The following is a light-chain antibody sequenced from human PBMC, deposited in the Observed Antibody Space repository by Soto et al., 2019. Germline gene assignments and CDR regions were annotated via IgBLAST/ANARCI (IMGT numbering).Light chain of an antibody. Sequence: QSALTQPPSASGSPGQSVTISCTGTSSDVGGYTYVSWYQQHPGKAPKLMIYEVSKRPSGVPDRFSGSKSGNTASLTVSGLQAEDEADYYCSSYAGSNNLVVFGGGTQLTFL. CDR2: EVS. J-gene: IGLJ2*01. CDR1: SSDVGGYTY. V-gene: IGLV2-8*01. CDR3: SSYAGSNNLVV.